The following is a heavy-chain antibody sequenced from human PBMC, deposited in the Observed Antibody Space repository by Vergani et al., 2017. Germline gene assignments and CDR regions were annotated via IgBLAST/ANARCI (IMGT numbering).Heavy chain of an antibody. J-gene: IGHJ6*02. V-gene: IGHV4-34*01. Sequence: QVQLQQWGAGLLKPSETLSLTCAVYGGSFSGYYWSWIRQPPGKGLEWIGEINHSGSTNYNPSLKSRVTISVDTSKNQFSLKLSSVTAADTAVYYCAKGDSAGFGESIGVWGQGTTVTVSS. D-gene: IGHD3-10*01. CDR2: INHSGST. CDR3: AKGDSAGFGESIGV. CDR1: GGSFSGYY.